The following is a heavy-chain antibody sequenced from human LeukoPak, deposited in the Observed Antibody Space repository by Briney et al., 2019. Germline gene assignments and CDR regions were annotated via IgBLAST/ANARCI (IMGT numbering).Heavy chain of an antibody. CDR1: GFTFSGHY. D-gene: IGHD5-18*01. Sequence: GGSLRLSCAASGFTFSGHYMSWIRQAPGKGLEWVSYISSSVSYTNYADSVKGRFTISRDNAKKSLYLQMNSLRAEDTAVYYCARVNVETAIAPNVYWGEGTLVTVSS. CDR3: ARVNVETAIAPNVY. J-gene: IGHJ4*02. V-gene: IGHV3-11*05. CDR2: ISSSVSYT.